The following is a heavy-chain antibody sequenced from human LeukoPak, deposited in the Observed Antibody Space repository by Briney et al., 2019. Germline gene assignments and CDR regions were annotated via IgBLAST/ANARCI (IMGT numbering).Heavy chain of an antibody. CDR2: IYYSGST. Sequence: SETLSLTCTVSGGSISSSSYYWGWIRQPPGKGLEWIGSIYYSGSTYYNPSLKSRVTISVDTSKNQISLKLSSVTAADTAVYYCARHPGGLLWFGELLSFDYWGQGTLVTVSS. V-gene: IGHV4-39*01. CDR3: ARHPGGLLWFGELLSFDY. CDR1: GGSISSSSYY. J-gene: IGHJ4*02. D-gene: IGHD3-10*01.